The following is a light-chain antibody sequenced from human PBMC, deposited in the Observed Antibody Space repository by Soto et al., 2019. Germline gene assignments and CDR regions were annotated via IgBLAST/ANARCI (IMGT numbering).Light chain of an antibody. Sequence: EIVLTQSPATLSLSPGERATLSCRASRSVRSYLAWYQQKPGQAPRLLISDASNRAAGIPARFSGSGSETDFTLTISNLEPEDFAVYYCHQRYAWPPITFGQGTRLEIK. CDR2: DAS. CDR1: RSVRSY. CDR3: HQRYAWPPIT. J-gene: IGKJ5*01. V-gene: IGKV3-11*01.